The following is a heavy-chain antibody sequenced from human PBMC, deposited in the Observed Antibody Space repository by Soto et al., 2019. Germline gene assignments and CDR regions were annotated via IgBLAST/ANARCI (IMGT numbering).Heavy chain of an antibody. CDR1: GYTFTTYA. D-gene: IGHD3-9*01. CDR2: INAGNGNT. J-gene: IGHJ4*02. V-gene: IGHV1-3*01. CDR3: ARENDSLTGYSYDF. Sequence: GASVKVSCKASGYTFTTYAIHWVRQAPGQAPGQRLEWMGWINAGNGNTKYSQRFQGRVTIARDTSASTAYMELSRLTSEDTAVYYCARENDSLTGYSYDFWGQGTLVTV.